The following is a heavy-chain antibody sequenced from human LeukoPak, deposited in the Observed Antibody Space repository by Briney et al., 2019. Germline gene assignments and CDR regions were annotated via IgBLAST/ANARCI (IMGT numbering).Heavy chain of an antibody. CDR1: GFTFSDYY. CDR3: ARTDSDYFDY. D-gene: IGHD1-26*01. V-gene: IGHV3-11*03. CDR2: ISSSSSYT. J-gene: IGHJ4*02. Sequence: GGSLRLSCAASGFTFSDYYMSWIRQAPGKGLEWVSYISSSSSYTNYADSVKGRFTISRDNAKNSLYLQMNSLGAEDTAVYYCARTDSDYFDYWGQGTLVTVSS.